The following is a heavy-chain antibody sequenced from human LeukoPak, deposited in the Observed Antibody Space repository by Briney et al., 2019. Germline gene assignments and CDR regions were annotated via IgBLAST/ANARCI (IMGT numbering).Heavy chain of an antibody. D-gene: IGHD1-20*01. CDR3: ARGDNWNDRGSFDY. CDR1: GFTFSSYG. Sequence: PGRPLRLSCAASGFTFSSYGMHWVRQAPGKGLEWVAVISYDGSNKYYADSVKGRFTISRDNSKNTLYLQMNSLRAEDTAVYYCARGDNWNDRGSFDYWGQGTLVTVSS. CDR2: ISYDGSNK. J-gene: IGHJ4*02. V-gene: IGHV3-30*03.